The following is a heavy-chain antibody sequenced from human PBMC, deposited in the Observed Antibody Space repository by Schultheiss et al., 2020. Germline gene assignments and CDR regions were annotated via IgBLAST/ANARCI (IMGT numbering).Heavy chain of an antibody. D-gene: IGHD5-18*01. CDR3: ARGGYSYGFDY. V-gene: IGHV3-72*01. Sequence: GGSLRLSCAASGFSFSDHYMDWVRQAPGKGLEWVGRTRNKANSFTTEYAASVKGRFTISRDDSKNSLYLQMNSLKTEDTAVYYCARGGYSYGFDYWGQGTLVTVSS. CDR1: GFSFSDHY. CDR2: TRNKANSFTT. J-gene: IGHJ4*02.